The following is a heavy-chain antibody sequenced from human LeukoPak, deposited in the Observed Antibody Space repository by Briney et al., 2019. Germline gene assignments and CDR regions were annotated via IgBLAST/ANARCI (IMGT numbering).Heavy chain of an antibody. Sequence: GGSLRLSCVASGFTFRNYGVHWVRRAPGKGLEWVSFIRFDGSDKYYVDSVRGRFTVSRDNAKNTLYLQMNSLRPEDTAVYYCAKDSLALLVRTSCQLAYCGEGSLVTVSS. CDR2: IRFDGSDK. CDR3: AKDSLALLVRTSCQLAY. CDR1: GFTFRNYG. J-gene: IGHJ4*02. V-gene: IGHV3-30*02. D-gene: IGHD2-15*01.